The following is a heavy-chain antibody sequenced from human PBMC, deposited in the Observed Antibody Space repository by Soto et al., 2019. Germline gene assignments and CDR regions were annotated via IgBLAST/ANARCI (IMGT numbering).Heavy chain of an antibody. CDR2: IYYRGST. D-gene: IGHD5-18*01. V-gene: IGHV4-59*01. J-gene: IGHJ5*02. Sequence: SQTLSLTCTVSGGSMSTYCKSWIRQPPGKGLEGIGLIYYRGSTNYNPSFRSRLTISVDTSKNQFSLKLSSVTAADTAIYYCAIVAYSYSYSFPGVFDPWGQGPLVTV. CDR3: AIVAYSYSYSFPGVFDP. CDR1: GGSMSTYC.